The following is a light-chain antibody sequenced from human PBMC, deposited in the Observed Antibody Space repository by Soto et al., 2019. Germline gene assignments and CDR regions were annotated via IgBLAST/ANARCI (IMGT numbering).Light chain of an antibody. CDR1: QSIISTY. CDR3: QQYGSPPPWT. V-gene: IGKV3-20*01. CDR2: AAS. Sequence: EFVLTQSPGTLSLSPGERATLSCRASQSIISTYLAWYQQKPGQAPRLLIYAASSRATGIPDRFSGSGSGTAFTLTISRLEPEDFAMYYCQQYGSPPPWTFGQGTKVEIK. J-gene: IGKJ1*01.